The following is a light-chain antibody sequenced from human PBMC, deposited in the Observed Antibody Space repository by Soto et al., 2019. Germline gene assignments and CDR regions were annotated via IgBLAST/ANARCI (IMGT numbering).Light chain of an antibody. Sequence: EMLLRQCPAILSLSPGERATLSCRASQTVRNNYLAWYQQKPGQAPRLLIYGASNRATGIPDRFSGSGSGTDFTLTISRLEPEDFAVYYCQQYGSSGTFGQGTKVDI. CDR1: QTVRNNY. CDR2: GAS. J-gene: IGKJ1*01. V-gene: IGKV3-20*01. CDR3: QQYGSSGT.